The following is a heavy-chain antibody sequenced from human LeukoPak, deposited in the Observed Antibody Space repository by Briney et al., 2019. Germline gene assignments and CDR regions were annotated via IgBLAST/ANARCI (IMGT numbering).Heavy chain of an antibody. CDR3: ARELRGSGTYFYSFED. CDR1: GGSFSSGDYS. V-gene: IGHV4-61*02. J-gene: IGHJ4*02. D-gene: IGHD3-10*01. CDR2: LFSSGTT. Sequence: SETLSLTCTVSGGSFSSGDYSWNWIRQPAGQGLEWIGRLFSSGTTNYNPSLKSRVTISGDTSNNQFSLKLTSVTAADTAIYYCARELRGSGTYFYSFEDWGQGTLVTVSS.